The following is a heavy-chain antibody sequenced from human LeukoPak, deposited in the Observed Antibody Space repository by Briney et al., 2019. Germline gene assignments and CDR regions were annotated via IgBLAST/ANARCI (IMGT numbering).Heavy chain of an antibody. CDR2: IRYDGSNK. J-gene: IGHJ4*02. V-gene: IGHV3-30*02. Sequence: PGGSLRLSCAASGFTFSRYGMHWVRQAPGKGLEWVAFIRYDGSNKYHADSVKGRFTISRDNSKNTMYLQMNSLRAEDTAVYYCAKDSAAPISITMVRGRWYFDYWGQGTLVIVSS. CDR1: GFTFSRYG. CDR3: AKDSAAPISITMVRGRWYFDY. D-gene: IGHD3-10*01.